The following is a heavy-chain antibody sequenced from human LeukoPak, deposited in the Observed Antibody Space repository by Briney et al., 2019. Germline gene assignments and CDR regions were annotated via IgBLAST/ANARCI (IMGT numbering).Heavy chain of an antibody. CDR3: ARGRVLMVYDYNWFDP. Sequence: PSETLSLTCTVSGGSIRSHYWSWIRQPPGRGLEWIGYIYYSGGTNYNPSLESRVTISEDTSNNQFSLKLNSVTATDTAVYYCARGRVLMVYDYNWFDPWGQGTLVTVSS. CDR2: IYYSGGT. V-gene: IGHV4-59*11. D-gene: IGHD2-8*01. CDR1: GGSIRSHY. J-gene: IGHJ5*02.